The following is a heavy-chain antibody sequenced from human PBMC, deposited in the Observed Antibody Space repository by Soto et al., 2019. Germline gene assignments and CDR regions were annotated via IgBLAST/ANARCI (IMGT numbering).Heavy chain of an antibody. J-gene: IGHJ3*02. CDR3: ARVGSYYGFAFDI. Sequence: SETLSLTCAVYGGSFSGYYWSWIRQPPGKGLEWIGEINYSGSTNYNPSLKSRVTISVDTSKNQFSLKLSSVTAADTAVYYCARVGSYYGFAFDIWGQGAMVTVSS. CDR1: GGSFSGYY. D-gene: IGHD3-10*01. V-gene: IGHV4-34*01. CDR2: INYSGST.